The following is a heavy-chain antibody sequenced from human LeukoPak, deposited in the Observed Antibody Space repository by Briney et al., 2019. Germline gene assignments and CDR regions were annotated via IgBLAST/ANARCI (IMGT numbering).Heavy chain of an antibody. D-gene: IGHD4-17*01. V-gene: IGHV4-34*01. CDR3: ARGTMTTVTHYFDY. Sequence: SETLSLTCAVYGGSFSGYYWSWMRHPPGKGLEWIGEINHSGSTNYNPSLKSRVTISVDTSKNQFSLKLSSVTAADTAVYYCARGTMTTVTHYFDYWGQGTLVTVSS. CDR2: INHSGST. J-gene: IGHJ4*02. CDR1: GGSFSGYY.